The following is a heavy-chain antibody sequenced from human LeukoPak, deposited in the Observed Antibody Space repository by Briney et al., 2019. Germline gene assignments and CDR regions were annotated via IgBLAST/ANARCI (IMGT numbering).Heavy chain of an antibody. CDR3: ARGNYYGEMATVYFDY. Sequence: SETLSLTCTVSGGSISSYYWSWIRQPPGKGLEWIGYIYYSGSTNYNPSLKSRVTISVDTSKNQFSLKLSSVTAADTAVYYCARGNYYGEMATVYFDYWGQGTLVTVSS. V-gene: IGHV4-59*01. D-gene: IGHD5-24*01. CDR2: IYYSGST. CDR1: GGSISSYY. J-gene: IGHJ4*02.